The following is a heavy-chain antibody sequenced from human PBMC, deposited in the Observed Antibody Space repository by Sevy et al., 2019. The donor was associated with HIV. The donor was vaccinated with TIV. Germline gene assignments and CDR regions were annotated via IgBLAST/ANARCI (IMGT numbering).Heavy chain of an antibody. V-gene: IGHV3-30-3*01. CDR2: ISYDGSNK. Sequence: GGSLRLSCAASGFTFSSYAMHWVRQAPGKGLEWVAVISYDGSNKYYADSVKGRFTISRDNSKNTLYLQMNSLRAEDTAVYYCASHPVDTAMVDVYYYYGMDAWGQGTTVTVSS. CDR3: ASHPVDTAMVDVYYYYGMDA. CDR1: GFTFSSYA. D-gene: IGHD5-18*01. J-gene: IGHJ6*02.